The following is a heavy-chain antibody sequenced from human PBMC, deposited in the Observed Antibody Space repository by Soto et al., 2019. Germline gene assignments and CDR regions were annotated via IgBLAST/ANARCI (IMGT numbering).Heavy chain of an antibody. CDR1: GGSISSSSYY. CDR2: IYYSGST. D-gene: IGHD2-2*01. J-gene: IGHJ6*03. CDR3: ARHRGSSTTKTGYYYYYMDV. V-gene: IGHV4-39*01. Sequence: SETLSLTCTVSGGSISSSSYYWGWIRQPPGKGLEWIGSIYYSGSTYYNPSLKSRVTISVDTSKNQFSLKLSSVTAADTAVYYCARHRGSSTTKTGYYYYYMDVWGKGTTVTVSS.